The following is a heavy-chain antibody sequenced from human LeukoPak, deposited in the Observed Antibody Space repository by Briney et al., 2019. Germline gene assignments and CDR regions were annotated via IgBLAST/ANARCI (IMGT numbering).Heavy chain of an antibody. CDR3: ARTYIVGATNFDY. Sequence: GGSLRLSCAASGFTFDDYAMHWVRQAPGKGLEWVSGISWNSGSIGYADSVKGRFTISRDNAKNSLYLQMNSLRAEDTAVYSCARTYIVGATNFDYWGQGTLVTVSS. CDR1: GFTFDDYA. D-gene: IGHD1-26*01. J-gene: IGHJ4*02. CDR2: ISWNSGSI. V-gene: IGHV3-9*01.